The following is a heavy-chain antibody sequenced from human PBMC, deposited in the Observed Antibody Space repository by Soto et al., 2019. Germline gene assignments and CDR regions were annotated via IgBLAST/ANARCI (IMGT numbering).Heavy chain of an antibody. D-gene: IGHD2-21*02. CDR3: ARHVVVTNDGGHYFDY. J-gene: IGHJ4*02. CDR1: GGSISSSSYY. CDR2: IYYSGST. Sequence: ASETLSLTCTVSGGSISSSSYYWGWIRQPPGKGLEWIGSIYYSGSTYYNPSLKSRVTISVDTSKNQFSLRLTSVTAADTAVYYCARHVVVTNDGGHYFDYWGPGTLVTVSS. V-gene: IGHV4-39*01.